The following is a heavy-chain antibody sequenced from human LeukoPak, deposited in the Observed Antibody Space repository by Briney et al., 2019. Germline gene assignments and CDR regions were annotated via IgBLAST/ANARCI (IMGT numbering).Heavy chain of an antibody. CDR2: IYYSGST. V-gene: IGHV4-39*01. Sequence: SETLSLTCTVSGGSISSSSYYWGWIRQPPGKGLEWIGSIYYSGSTYYNPSLKSRVTISVDTSNNQFSLKLSSVTAADTAVYYCARVIRTTGYYSNPKSGSFDLWGQGTLVTVSS. D-gene: IGHD3-9*01. CDR3: ARVIRTTGYYSNPKSGSFDL. CDR1: GGSISSSSYY. J-gene: IGHJ5*02.